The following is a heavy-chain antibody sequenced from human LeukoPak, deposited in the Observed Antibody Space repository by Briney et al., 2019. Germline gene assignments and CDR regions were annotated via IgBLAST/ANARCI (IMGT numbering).Heavy chain of an antibody. CDR2: IKSKTDGGTT. CDR1: GFTFSNAW. CDR3: TTDPIVVVPAAMQAWFDY. Sequence: GGSLRLSCAASGFTFSNAWMSWVRQAPGKGLEWVGRIKSKTDGGTTDYAAPVKGRFTISRDDSKNTLYLQMNSLKTEDTAVYYCTTDPIVVVPAAMQAWFDYWGQGTLVTVSS. D-gene: IGHD2-2*01. V-gene: IGHV3-15*01. J-gene: IGHJ4*02.